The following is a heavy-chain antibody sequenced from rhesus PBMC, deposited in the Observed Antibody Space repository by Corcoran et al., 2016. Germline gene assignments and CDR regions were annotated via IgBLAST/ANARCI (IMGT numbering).Heavy chain of an antibody. CDR2: IYGSHGTT. J-gene: IGHJ4*01. V-gene: IGHV4-76*01. CDR1: GASISRGYD. Sequence: QVQLQESGPGVVKASETLSLTCAVSGASISRGYDWRWIRQPPGKGLEWVGYIYGSHGTTNYNPSLRNRVTISPDASRNQFSLNLRSVTAADTAVYYCAKRAGPFDCWGQGVLVTVSS. D-gene: IGHD1-1*01. CDR3: AKRAGPFDC.